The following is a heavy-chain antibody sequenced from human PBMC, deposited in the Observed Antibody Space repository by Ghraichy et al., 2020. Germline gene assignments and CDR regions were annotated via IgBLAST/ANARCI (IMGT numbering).Heavy chain of an antibody. D-gene: IGHD2-8*01. CDR2: ISTSGTTI. J-gene: IGHJ4*02. CDR1: GFSFSDYY. V-gene: IGHV3-11*01. Sequence: GGSLRLSCAASGFSFSDYYMSWIRQAPGKGLEWVSYISTSGTTIYYAASVKGRFTISRDNAKNSLYLQVNNLRAEDTAFYYCARDANGFNAPDYWGQGTLVTVSS. CDR3: ARDANGFNAPDY.